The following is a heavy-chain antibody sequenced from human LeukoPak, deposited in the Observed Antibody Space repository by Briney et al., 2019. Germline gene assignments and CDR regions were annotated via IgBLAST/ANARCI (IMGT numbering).Heavy chain of an antibody. V-gene: IGHV3-53*01. J-gene: IGHJ4*02. CDR2: IYDNGNT. CDR1: GITVSSDY. Sequence: GGSLRLSCAASGITVSSDYMTWVRQAPGKGLEWVSLIYDNGNTYYADSVRGRFTISRDNSKNTLYLQMNSLRAEDTAMYYCTRRIRKSWSLDNWGQGTPVTVSS. CDR3: TRRIRKSWSLDN. D-gene: IGHD2-15*01.